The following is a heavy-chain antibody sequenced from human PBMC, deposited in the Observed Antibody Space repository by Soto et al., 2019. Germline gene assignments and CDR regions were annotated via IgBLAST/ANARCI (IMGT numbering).Heavy chain of an antibody. J-gene: IGHJ6*03. D-gene: IGHD4-17*01. CDR1: GDSVTSHY. V-gene: IGHV4-59*02. Sequence: SETLSLTCSFSGDSVTSHYLTWIRQSPEKGLEWIAYMHYTGFSHYNPSLKSRVTISVDKSKNQFTLKLSSVTAADTAVYYCARVYTTVTTLGYYYYYMDVSGKGTTVTVSS. CDR2: MHYTGFS. CDR3: ARVYTTVTTLGYYYYYMDV.